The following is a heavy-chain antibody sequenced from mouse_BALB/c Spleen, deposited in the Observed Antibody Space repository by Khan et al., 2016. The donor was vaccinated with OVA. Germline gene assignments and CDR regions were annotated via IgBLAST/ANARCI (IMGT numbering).Heavy chain of an antibody. CDR2: IGPGSGST. CDR3: AGGNGYDDSDYAMDY. CDR1: GYTFTSYW. J-gene: IGHJ4*01. V-gene: IGHV1S41*01. D-gene: IGHD2-13*01. Sequence: DLVKPGASVKLSCKASGYTFTSYWINWIKQRPGQGLEWIGRIGPGSGSTHYNAMFKGKATLTVDSSSTTAYIQLSSLSSEDSAVYFCAGGNGYDDSDYAMDYWGQGTSVTVSA.